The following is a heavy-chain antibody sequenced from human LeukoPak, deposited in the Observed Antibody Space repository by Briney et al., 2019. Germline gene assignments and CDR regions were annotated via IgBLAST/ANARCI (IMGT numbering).Heavy chain of an antibody. CDR1: GFTFSAHY. CDR2: LTASGGST. V-gene: IGHV3-23*01. CDR3: VRRGSGSYPFDP. D-gene: IGHD3-10*01. J-gene: IGHJ5*02. Sequence: GGSLRLSCVASGFTFSAHYMSWIRQAPGKGLEWVSGLTASGGSTYYADSVKGRFTISRDNSKNTLYLQMNSLRAEDTAVYYCVRRGSGSYPFDPWGQGTLVTVSS.